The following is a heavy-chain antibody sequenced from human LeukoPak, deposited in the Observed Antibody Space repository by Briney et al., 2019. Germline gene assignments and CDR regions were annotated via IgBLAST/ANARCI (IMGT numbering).Heavy chain of an antibody. CDR1: GGSISSYS. Sequence: SETLSLTCTVSGGSISSYSWSWIRQPAGKGLEWIGRIYTSGSTKYNPSLTSRVTMSVDTSKNQFSLKLRSDDTAVYYCARAGRSGSYYGEFDYWGQGTLVTASS. CDR3: ARAGRSGSYYGEFDY. CDR2: IYTSGST. V-gene: IGHV4-4*07. D-gene: IGHD1-26*01. J-gene: IGHJ4*02.